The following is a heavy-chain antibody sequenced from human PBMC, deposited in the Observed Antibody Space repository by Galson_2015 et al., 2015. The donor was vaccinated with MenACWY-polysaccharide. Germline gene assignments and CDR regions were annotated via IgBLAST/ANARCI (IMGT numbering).Heavy chain of an antibody. V-gene: IGHV3-30*03. Sequence: SLRLSCAASGFTFNKFSMHWVRQAPGKGLEWVALISYDGDRQYYVDSVKGRFTVSRDNSKNTVYLQMDSLRTEDSAVYFCARDGYSFGYYSDLWGQGTLVTVS. D-gene: IGHD5-18*01. CDR3: ARDGYSFGYYSDL. J-gene: IGHJ4*02. CDR1: GFTFNKFS. CDR2: ISYDGDRQ.